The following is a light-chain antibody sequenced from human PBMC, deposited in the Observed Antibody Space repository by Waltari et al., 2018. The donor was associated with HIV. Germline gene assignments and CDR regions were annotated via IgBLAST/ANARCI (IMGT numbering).Light chain of an antibody. CDR2: RNN. Sequence: QSVMTQPPSASGTPGQRVTIPCSGSSSNIGRLYVNWYQQLPGTTPKLLINRNNQRTQWVPDRLSGSKAEDSASRDNSGLRSEDEADYYCAAWDDSLSGSWVFGGGTQVTV. J-gene: IGLJ3*02. V-gene: IGLV1-47*01. CDR3: AAWDDSLSGSWV. CDR1: SSNIGRLY.